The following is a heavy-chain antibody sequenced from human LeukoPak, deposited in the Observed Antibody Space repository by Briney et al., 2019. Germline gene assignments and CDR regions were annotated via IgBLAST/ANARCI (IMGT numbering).Heavy chain of an antibody. D-gene: IGHD6-13*01. CDR2: INPNSGGT. Sequence: GASVKVSCKASGYTFTGYYMHWVRQAPGQGLEWMGWINPNSGGTNYAQKFQGRVTMTRDTPISTAYMELSRLRSDDTAVYYCARAELAAADPYYYYMDVWGKGTTVTVSS. CDR3: ARAELAAADPYYYYMDV. CDR1: GYTFTGYY. V-gene: IGHV1-2*02. J-gene: IGHJ6*03.